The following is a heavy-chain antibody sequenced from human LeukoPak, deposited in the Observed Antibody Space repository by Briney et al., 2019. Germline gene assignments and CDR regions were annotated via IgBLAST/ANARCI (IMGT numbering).Heavy chain of an antibody. CDR1: GASISSYY. J-gene: IGHJ4*02. D-gene: IGHD3-10*01. Sequence: SETLSLTCTASGASISSYYWSWIRQPPGKGLESIGYVSYSGSTNYNPSLKSRVTISVDTSKSQFSLKLNSVTAADTAVYYCASLLWFGELLKDYWGQGTLVTVSS. CDR2: VSYSGST. V-gene: IGHV4-59*08. CDR3: ASLLWFGELLKDY.